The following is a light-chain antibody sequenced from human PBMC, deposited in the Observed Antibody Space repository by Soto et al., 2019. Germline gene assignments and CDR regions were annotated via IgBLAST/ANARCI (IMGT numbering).Light chain of an antibody. J-gene: IGLJ2*01. CDR1: SNDVGGYNY. CDR3: SSFAGSNNVV. CDR2: EVN. V-gene: IGLV2-8*01. Sequence: QSALTQPPSASGSPGQSVTISCTGTSNDVGGYNYVSWYQQHPGKAPKFLIYEVNRRPSGVPDRFSGSKSGNTASLTVSGLQAEDEADYYCSSFAGSNNVVFGGGTKLTVL.